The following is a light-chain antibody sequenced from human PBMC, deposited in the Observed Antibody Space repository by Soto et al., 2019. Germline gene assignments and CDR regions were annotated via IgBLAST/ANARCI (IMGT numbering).Light chain of an antibody. CDR1: QSVSSN. CDR3: QQYNNWPPEYT. CDR2: GAS. J-gene: IGKJ2*01. V-gene: IGKV3-15*01. Sequence: EIVMTQSPATLSVSPGERATLSCRASQSVSSNLAWYQQKPGQAPRLLIYGASTRATGIPARFSGSGSGTEFPLTISSLQAEAFAVYYCQQYNNWPPEYTFGQGTKLEIK.